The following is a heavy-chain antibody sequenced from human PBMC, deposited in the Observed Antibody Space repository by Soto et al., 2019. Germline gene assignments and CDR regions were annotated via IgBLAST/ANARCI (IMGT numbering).Heavy chain of an antibody. V-gene: IGHV1-18*04. CDR3: ARITGVFSLVFDY. D-gene: IGHD3-10*01. CDR1: GYTFHNYG. J-gene: IGHJ4*02. Sequence: ASVKVSCKASGYTFHNYGVNWVRQAPGQGLEWVGRIGAYNYNTHYAQNFEGGDTMTTDTSTSTSYMELRSLRSDDTGIYYCARITGVFSLVFDYWGQGTQVTVSS. CDR2: IGAYNYNT.